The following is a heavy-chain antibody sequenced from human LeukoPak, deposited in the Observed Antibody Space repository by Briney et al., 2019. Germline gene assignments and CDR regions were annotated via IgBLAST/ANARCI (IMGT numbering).Heavy chain of an antibody. J-gene: IGHJ3*02. D-gene: IGHD3-3*01. CDR2: IRYDGSNK. V-gene: IGHV3-30*02. CDR1: GFTFISYG. CDR3: AKTTITILDSLDI. Sequence: GGSLRLSCAASGFTFISYGMHWVRQAPGKGLEWVAFIRYDGSNKYYADSVKGRFTISRDNSKNTLYLQMNSLRAEDTAVYYCAKTTITILDSLDIWGQGTMVTVSS.